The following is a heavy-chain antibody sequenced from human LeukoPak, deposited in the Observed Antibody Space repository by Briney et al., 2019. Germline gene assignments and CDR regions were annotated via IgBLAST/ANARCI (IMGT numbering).Heavy chain of an antibody. CDR1: GFTFSSYW. J-gene: IGHJ4*02. D-gene: IGHD1-26*01. Sequence: GGSLRLSCAASGFTFSSYWMSWVRQAPGKGLEWVANIKQDGSEKYYVDSVTGRFTISRDNAKISLYLQMNSLRTEDTALYYCARTRGGGSHYYFDYWGQGTLVTVSS. CDR3: ARTRGGGSHYYFDY. V-gene: IGHV3-7*03. CDR2: IKQDGSEK.